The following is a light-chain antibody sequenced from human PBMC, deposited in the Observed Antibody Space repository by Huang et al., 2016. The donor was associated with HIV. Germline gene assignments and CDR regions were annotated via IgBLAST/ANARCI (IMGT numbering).Light chain of an antibody. CDR3: QQYNNWPPYT. Sequence: EIVMTQSPATLSVSPGERATLSCRASQSVSSNLAWYQQKPGQAPRLLIYGASTRATGIPARFSGSGSGTEFTLTINSLQSADFAVYYCQQYNNWPPYTFGQGTKLEIK. V-gene: IGKV3-15*01. CDR2: GAS. J-gene: IGKJ2*01. CDR1: QSVSSN.